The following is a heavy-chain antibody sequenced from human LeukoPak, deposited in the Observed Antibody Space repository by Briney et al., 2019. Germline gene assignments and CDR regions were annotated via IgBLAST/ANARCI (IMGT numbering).Heavy chain of an antibody. D-gene: IGHD3-9*01. Sequence: KPSETLSLTCTVSGGSISSGDYYWSWIRQHPGKGLEWIGYIYYSGSTYYNPSLKSRVTISVDTSKNQFSLKLSSVTAADTAVYYCARGHYDILTGYPYYFDYWGQGTLVTVSS. CDR3: ARGHYDILTGYPYYFDY. CDR1: GGSISSGDYY. J-gene: IGHJ4*02. V-gene: IGHV4-31*03. CDR2: IYYSGST.